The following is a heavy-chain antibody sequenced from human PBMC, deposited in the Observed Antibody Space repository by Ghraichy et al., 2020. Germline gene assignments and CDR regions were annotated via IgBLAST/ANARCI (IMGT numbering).Heavy chain of an antibody. J-gene: IGHJ6*02. CDR3: AKGRNSHDYGDYASFYYYGMDV. Sequence: GGSLRLSCAASGSTFSSYAMSWVRQAPGKGLEWVAAIRGSGGSTYYADSVTGRFTVSRDNSKYTLYLQMNSLRAEDTAVYYCAKGRNSHDYGDYASFYYYGMDVWGQGTTVTVSS. D-gene: IGHD4-17*01. CDR2: IRGSGGST. CDR1: GSTFSSYA. V-gene: IGHV3-23*01.